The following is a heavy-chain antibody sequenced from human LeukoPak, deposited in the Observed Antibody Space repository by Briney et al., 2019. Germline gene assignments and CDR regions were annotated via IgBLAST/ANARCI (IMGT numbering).Heavy chain of an antibody. Sequence: AGGSLRLSCAASGFTFSSYSMNWVRQAPGKGLEWVSSISSSSSYIYYADSVKGRFTISRDNAKNSLYLQMNSLRAEDTAVYYCAKAYYDSSGFDAFDIWGQGTMVTVSS. V-gene: IGHV3-21*01. D-gene: IGHD3-22*01. CDR3: AKAYYDSSGFDAFDI. J-gene: IGHJ3*02. CDR2: ISSSSSYI. CDR1: GFTFSSYS.